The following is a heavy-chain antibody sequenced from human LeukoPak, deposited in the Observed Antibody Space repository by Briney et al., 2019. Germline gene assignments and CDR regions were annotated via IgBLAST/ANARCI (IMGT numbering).Heavy chain of an antibody. D-gene: IGHD6-19*01. CDR2: ISNDGGNK. CDR3: ARETGSGWYYFDC. Sequence: GGSLRLSCAASGFTFSSYGMHWVRQAPGKGLEWVAVISNDGGNKYYADSVKGRFTISRDNSKNTLYLQMDSLRAEDTAVYYCARETGSGWYYFDCWGQGTLVTVSS. V-gene: IGHV3-30*19. CDR1: GFTFSSYG. J-gene: IGHJ4*02.